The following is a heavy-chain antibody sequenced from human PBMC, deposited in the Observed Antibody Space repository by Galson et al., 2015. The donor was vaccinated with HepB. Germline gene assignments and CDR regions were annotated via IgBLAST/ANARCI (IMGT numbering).Heavy chain of an antibody. D-gene: IGHD1-26*01. CDR2: IYYSGST. CDR1: GGSISSYY. J-gene: IGHJ4*02. CDR3: ARGSELLGFDY. Sequence: SEPLSLTCTVSGGSISSYYWSWIRQPPGKGLEWIGYIYYSGSTNYNPSLKSRVTISVDTSKNQFSLKLSSVTAADTAVYYCARGSELLGFDYWGQGTLVTVSS. V-gene: IGHV4-59*01.